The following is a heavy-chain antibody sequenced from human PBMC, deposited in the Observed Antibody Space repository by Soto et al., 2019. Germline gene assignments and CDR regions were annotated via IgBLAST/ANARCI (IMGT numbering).Heavy chain of an antibody. J-gene: IGHJ5*02. Sequence: SETLSLTCTVSGGSISSSSYYWGWIRQPPGKGLEWIGSMYYSGSAFYNPSLKSRVSMSLDSSKNVVSLKLSSVTAADTAVYYCVREGYCGSDSCNWFDPWGQGTLVTVSS. CDR3: VREGYCGSDSCNWFDP. CDR1: GGSISSSSYY. CDR2: MYYSGSA. V-gene: IGHV4-39*02. D-gene: IGHD2-2*01.